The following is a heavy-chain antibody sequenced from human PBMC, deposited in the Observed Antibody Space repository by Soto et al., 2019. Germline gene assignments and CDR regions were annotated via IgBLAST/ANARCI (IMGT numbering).Heavy chain of an antibody. CDR1: GFTFSSYA. CDR3: AKDGVYYLDCYYGMDV. Sequence: GGSLRLSCAASGFTFSSYAMSWVRQAPGKGLEWVSAISGSGGSTYYADSVKGRFTISRDNSKNTLYLQMNSMRAEDTAVYYCAKDGVYYLDCYYGMDVWGQGTTVTVSS. J-gene: IGHJ6*02. D-gene: IGHD1-26*01. CDR2: ISGSGGST. V-gene: IGHV3-23*01.